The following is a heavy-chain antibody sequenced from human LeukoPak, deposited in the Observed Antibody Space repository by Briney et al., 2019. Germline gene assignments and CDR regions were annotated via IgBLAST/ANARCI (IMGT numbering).Heavy chain of an antibody. CDR1: GFTSSSYG. CDR3: ARDLAATGDTLIDY. V-gene: IGHV3-33*01. Sequence: GRSLRLSCAASGFTSSSYGMHWVRQAPGKGLEWVAVIWYDGSNKYYTDSVKGRFTISRDNSKNTLYLQMNSLRAEDTAVYYCARDLAATGDTLIDYWGQGTLVTVSS. CDR2: IWYDGSNK. D-gene: IGHD2-15*01. J-gene: IGHJ4*02.